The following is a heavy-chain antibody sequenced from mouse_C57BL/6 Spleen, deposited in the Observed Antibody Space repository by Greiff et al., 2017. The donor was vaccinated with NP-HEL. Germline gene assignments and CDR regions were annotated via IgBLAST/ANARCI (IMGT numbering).Heavy chain of an antibody. CDR3: ARTSQSPFDY. V-gene: IGHV1-54*01. Sequence: QVQLQQSGAELVRPGTSVKVSCKASGYAFTNYLIEWVKQRPGQGLEWIGEINPGGGGTNYNEKFKGKATLTADESSSTAYRQLSSMTSEDSAVYFCARTSQSPFDYWGQGTTLTVSS. J-gene: IGHJ2*01. CDR2: INPGGGGT. CDR1: GYAFTNYL.